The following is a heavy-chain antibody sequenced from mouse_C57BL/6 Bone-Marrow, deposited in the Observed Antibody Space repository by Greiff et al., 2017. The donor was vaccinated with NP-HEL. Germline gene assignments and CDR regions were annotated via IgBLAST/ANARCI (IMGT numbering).Heavy chain of an antibody. CDR2: ISYDGSN. D-gene: IGHD3-1*01. CDR3: AARYWYFDV. CDR1: GYSITSGYY. Sequence: VQLKQSGPGLVKPSQSLSLTCSVTGYSITSGYYWNWLRQFPGNKLEWMGYISYDGSNNYNPSLKNRISITRDTSKNQFFLKLNSVTTEDTATYYCAARYWYFDVWGTGTTVTVSS. V-gene: IGHV3-6*01. J-gene: IGHJ1*03.